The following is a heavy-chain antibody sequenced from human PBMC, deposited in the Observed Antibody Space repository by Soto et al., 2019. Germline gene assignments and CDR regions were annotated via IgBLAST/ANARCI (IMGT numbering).Heavy chain of an antibody. Sequence: GGSLRLSCAASGFTFSTYAMTWVRQAPGKGLEWVSIISSTGDGTYYADSVKGRFTISRDNSQRTLNLQMNSLRAEDTAVYYCAKNGDFWSWGMDVWGQGTTVTVSS. J-gene: IGHJ6*02. CDR2: ISSTGDGT. D-gene: IGHD3-3*01. CDR3: AKNGDFWSWGMDV. CDR1: GFTFSTYA. V-gene: IGHV3-23*01.